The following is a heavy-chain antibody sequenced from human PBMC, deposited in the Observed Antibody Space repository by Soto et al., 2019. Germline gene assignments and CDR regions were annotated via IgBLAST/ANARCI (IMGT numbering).Heavy chain of an antibody. J-gene: IGHJ4*02. V-gene: IGHV4-30-2*01. CDR1: GGSISSGGYS. D-gene: IGHD3-10*01. CDR2: IYHSGST. CDR3: DRVRKATMVRGVIDY. Sequence: SETLSLTCAVSGGSISSGGYSWSWIRQPPGKGLEWIGYIYHSGSTYYNPSLKSRVTISVDRSKNQFSLKLSSVTAADTAVYYCDRVRKATMVRGVIDYWGQGTLVTVSS.